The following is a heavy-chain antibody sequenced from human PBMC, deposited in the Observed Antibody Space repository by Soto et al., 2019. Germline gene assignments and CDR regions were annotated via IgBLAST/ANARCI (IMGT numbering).Heavy chain of an antibody. J-gene: IGHJ4*02. CDR3: ARGLIAAAIDY. D-gene: IGHD6-13*01. Sequence: ASVKVSCKASGYTFTSYYMHWVLQAPGQGLEWMGIINPSGGSTSYAQKFQGRATMTRDTSTSTVYMELSSLRSEGTAVCYCARGLIAAAIDYWGQGTLVTVSS. CDR1: GYTFTSYY. V-gene: IGHV1-46*03. CDR2: INPSGGST.